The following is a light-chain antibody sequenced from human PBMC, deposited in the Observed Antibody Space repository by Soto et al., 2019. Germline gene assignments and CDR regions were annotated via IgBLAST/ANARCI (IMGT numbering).Light chain of an antibody. J-gene: IGLJ1*01. CDR1: SSDVGGYNY. CDR2: DVS. V-gene: IGLV2-14*01. CDR3: SSYTRSSTPYD. Sequence: QSVLTQPASVSGSPGQSITISCTGTSSDVGGYNYVSWYQQHPGKAPKLMIYDVSNRPSGVSNRFSGSKSGNTASLTISGLQAEDEADYYCSSYTRSSTPYDFGAGPKLPV.